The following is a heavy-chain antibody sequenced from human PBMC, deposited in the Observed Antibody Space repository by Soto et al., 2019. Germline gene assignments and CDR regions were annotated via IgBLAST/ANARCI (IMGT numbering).Heavy chain of an antibody. CDR2: ISYDGSNK. V-gene: IGHV3-30-3*02. J-gene: IGHJ4*02. D-gene: IGHD6-13*01. CDR3: AKKAPGIIASGPDY. Sequence: GGSLRLSCAASGFTFSSYAMHWVRQAPGKGLEWVAVISYDGSNKYYADSVKGRFTISRDNSKNTLYLQMDSLRVEDTAVYYCAKKAPGIIASGPDYWGQGTLVTVSS. CDR1: GFTFSSYA.